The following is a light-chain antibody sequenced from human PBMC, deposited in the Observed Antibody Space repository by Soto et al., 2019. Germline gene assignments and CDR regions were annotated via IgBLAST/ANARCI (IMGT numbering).Light chain of an antibody. CDR1: QAFGNSY. CDR2: SGS. V-gene: IGKV3-20*01. CDR3: QQYGASPWT. Sequence: EIVLTQSPGTLSLSPGERATLSCRASQAFGNSYLAWYQQRPGQAPRLLMFSGSTRAAGIPDRFSGSGSGTDFTLDITSLKPEDAALYFCQQYGASPWTFGQGTKVEIK. J-gene: IGKJ1*01.